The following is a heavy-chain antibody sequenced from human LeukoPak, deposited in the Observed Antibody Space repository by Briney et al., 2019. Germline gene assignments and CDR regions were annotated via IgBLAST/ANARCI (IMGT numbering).Heavy chain of an antibody. D-gene: IGHD3-10*01. CDR2: IIPIFGTA. CDR1: GGTFSSYA. J-gene: IGHJ6*02. V-gene: IGHV1-69*05. CDR3: ARAGRLWFGELDV. Sequence: ASVKVSCKASGGTFSSYAISWVRQASGQGLEWMGGIIPIFGTANYAQKFQGRVTITRDTSASTAYMELSSLRSEDTAVYYCARAGRLWFGELDVWGQGTTVTVSS.